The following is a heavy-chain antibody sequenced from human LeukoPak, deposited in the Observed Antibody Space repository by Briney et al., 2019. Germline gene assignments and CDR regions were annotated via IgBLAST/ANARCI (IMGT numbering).Heavy chain of an antibody. D-gene: IGHD6-6*01. CDR1: GFTFSSYS. CDR3: ARDLTSSSTAYFQH. CDR2: ISSSSTYI. V-gene: IGHV3-21*01. Sequence: GGSLRLSCAASGFTFSSYSMNWVRQAPGKGLDWVSSISSSSTYIYYADSVKGRFTISRDDAKNSLYLQMNSLRAEDTAVYYCARDLTSSSTAYFQHWGQGTLVTVSS. J-gene: IGHJ1*01.